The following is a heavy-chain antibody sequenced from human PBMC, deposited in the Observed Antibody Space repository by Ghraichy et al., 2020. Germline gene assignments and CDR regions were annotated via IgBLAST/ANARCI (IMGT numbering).Heavy chain of an antibody. CDR2: MNPNSGNT. CDR1: GYTFTSYD. Sequence: ASVKVSCKASGYTFTSYDINWVRQATGQGLEWMGWMNPNSGNTGYAQKFQGRVTMTRNTSISTAYMELSSLRSEDTAVYYCARAARAGRLYYFDYWGQGTLVTVSS. J-gene: IGHJ4*02. CDR3: ARAARAGRLYYFDY. D-gene: IGHD2-15*01. V-gene: IGHV1-8*01.